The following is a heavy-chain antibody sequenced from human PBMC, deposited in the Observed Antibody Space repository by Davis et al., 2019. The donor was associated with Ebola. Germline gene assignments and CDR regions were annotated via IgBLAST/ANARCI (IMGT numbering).Heavy chain of an antibody. V-gene: IGHV3-23*01. CDR2: ISGSGGST. J-gene: IGHJ6*02. Sequence: GESLKISCAASGFTFSTYAMSWVRQAPGKGLEWVSAISGSGGSTYYADSVKGRFTISRDNSKNTLYLQVNSLRTEDTAVYYCARDAYGMDVWGHGTTVTVSS. CDR1: GFTFSTYA. CDR3: ARDAYGMDV.